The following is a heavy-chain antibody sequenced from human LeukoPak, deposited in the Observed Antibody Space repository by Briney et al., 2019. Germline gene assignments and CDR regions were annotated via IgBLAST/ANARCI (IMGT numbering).Heavy chain of an antibody. CDR2: ISGSGHST. D-gene: IGHD6-13*01. CDR3: AKGPYSSSWDYFDY. J-gene: IGHJ4*02. Sequence: GTSLRLSCAASGFTFSSSAMHWVRQAPGKGLEWVSAISGSGHSTYYADSVKGRFTSSRDNSKKTLYLQMNSLRAEDTALYYCAKGPYSSSWDYFDYWGQGTLVTVSS. CDR1: GFTFSSSA. V-gene: IGHV3-23*01.